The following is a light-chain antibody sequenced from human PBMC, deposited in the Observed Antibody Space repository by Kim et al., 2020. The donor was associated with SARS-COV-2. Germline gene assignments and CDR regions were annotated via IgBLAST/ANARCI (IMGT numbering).Light chain of an antibody. J-gene: IGLJ2*01. CDR2: QDT. Sequence: VSPGQPASITCPGDNLGDKFAFWYQQKPGQSPVLVIYQDTKRPSGIPGRFSGSNSGNTATLTISGTQAMDEGDFYCQTWDSSTVVFGGGTRLTVL. CDR3: QTWDSSTVV. CDR1: NLGDKF. V-gene: IGLV3-1*01.